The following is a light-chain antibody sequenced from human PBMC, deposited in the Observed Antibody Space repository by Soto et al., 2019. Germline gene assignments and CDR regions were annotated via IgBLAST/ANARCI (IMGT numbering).Light chain of an antibody. CDR3: QSYDSILSGAHVV. CDR1: SSNIGAGSD. J-gene: IGLJ2*01. Sequence: QSVLTQPPSVSVAPGQRVTISCTGSSSNIGAGSDVHWYQQLPGTAPKLLIYGNSNRPSGVPDRFSGSKSGTSASLAITGLQAEDEADYYCQSYDSILSGAHVVFGGGTKLTVL. V-gene: IGLV1-40*01. CDR2: GNS.